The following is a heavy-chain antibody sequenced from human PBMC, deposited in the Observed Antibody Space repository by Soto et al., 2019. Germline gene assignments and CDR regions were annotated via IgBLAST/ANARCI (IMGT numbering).Heavy chain of an antibody. Sequence: ASVKVSCKASGGTFSSYTISWVRQAPGQGLEWMGRIIPILGIANYAQKFQGRVTITADKSTSTAYMELSSLRSEDTAVYYCARTVAAAVEVVKEPSRQAPYNWFDPWGQGTLVTVSS. V-gene: IGHV1-69*02. J-gene: IGHJ5*02. CDR2: IIPILGIA. CDR1: GGTFSSYT. CDR3: ARTVAAAVEVVKEPSRQAPYNWFDP. D-gene: IGHD6-13*01.